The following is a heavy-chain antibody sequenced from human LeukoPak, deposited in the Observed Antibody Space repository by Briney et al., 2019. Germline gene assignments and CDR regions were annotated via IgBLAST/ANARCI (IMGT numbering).Heavy chain of an antibody. D-gene: IGHD5-24*01. J-gene: IGHJ4*02. V-gene: IGHV4-38-2*02. CDR2: IYHSGST. CDR1: GYFISSGYY. CDR3: ARARREMVDY. Sequence: PSETLSLTCTVSGYFISSGYYWGWIRQPPGKGLEWIGSIYHSGSTYYNPSLKSRVTISVDTSKNQFSLKLSSVTAADTAVYYCARARREMVDYWGQGTLVTVSS.